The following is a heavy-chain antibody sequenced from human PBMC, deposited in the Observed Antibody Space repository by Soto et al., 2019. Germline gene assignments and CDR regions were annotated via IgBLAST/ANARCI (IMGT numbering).Heavy chain of an antibody. D-gene: IGHD3-10*01. V-gene: IGHV4-31*03. CDR1: GGSISSGGYY. CDR2: IYYSGST. CDR3: ATEPYYPASGSFEF. J-gene: IGHJ4*02. Sequence: SETLSLTCTVSGGSISSGGYYWSWIRQHPGKGLEWIGYIYYSGSTYYNPSLKSRVTISVDTSKNQFSLKLSSVTAADTAMYYCATEPYYPASGSFEFWGQGTVVTVSS.